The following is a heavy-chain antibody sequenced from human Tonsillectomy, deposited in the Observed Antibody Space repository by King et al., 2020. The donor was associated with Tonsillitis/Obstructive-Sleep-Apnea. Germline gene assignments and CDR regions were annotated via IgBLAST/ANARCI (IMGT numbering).Heavy chain of an antibody. CDR3: GGADYDYWCGYSSYYYYYMDV. V-gene: IGHV4-34*01. J-gene: IGHJ6*03. CDR2: INHSGST. Sequence: VQLQQWGAGLLKPSETLSLTCAVYGGSFSGYYWSWIRQPPGKGLEWIGEINHSGSTNYNPSLKSRVTISVDTSKNQFSLKLSSVTAADTAVYYCGGADYDYWCGYSSYYYYYMDVWGKGTTVTVSS. CDR1: GGSFSGYY. D-gene: IGHD3-3*01.